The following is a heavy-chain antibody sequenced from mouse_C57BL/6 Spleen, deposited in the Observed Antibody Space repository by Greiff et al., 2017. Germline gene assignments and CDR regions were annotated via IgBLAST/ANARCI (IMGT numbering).Heavy chain of an antibody. CDR2: IDPNSGGT. CDR3: ARHYGSSYVGWYFDV. Sequence: VQLQQPGAELVKPGASVKLSCKASGYTFTSYWMHWVKQRPGRGLEWIGRIDPNSGGTKYNEKFKSKATLTVDKPSSTAYMQLSSLTSEDSAVYYCARHYGSSYVGWYFDVWGTGTTVTVSS. V-gene: IGHV1-72*01. CDR1: GYTFTSYW. J-gene: IGHJ1*03. D-gene: IGHD1-1*01.